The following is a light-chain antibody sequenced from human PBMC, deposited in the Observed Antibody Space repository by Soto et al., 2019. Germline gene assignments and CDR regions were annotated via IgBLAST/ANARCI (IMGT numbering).Light chain of an antibody. CDR1: QSVGNY. V-gene: IGKV3-11*01. CDR3: QQHADSPIT. J-gene: IGKJ3*01. CDR2: DSS. Sequence: EIVLTQSPATLSLSPGERATLSCRASQSVGNYLAWYQQKPGQAPRLLISDSSIMATGLPARFSGGGSGTDFPLTISRLEADYVALYYCQQHADSPITFGPGTKVDI.